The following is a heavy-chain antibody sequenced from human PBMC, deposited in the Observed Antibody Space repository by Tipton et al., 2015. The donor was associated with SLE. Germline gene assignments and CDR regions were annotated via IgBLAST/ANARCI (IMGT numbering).Heavy chain of an antibody. CDR2: ISWNSGSI. Sequence: SLRLSCAVSGFTFDDYAMHWVRQAPGKGLEWVSGISWNSGSIGYADSVKGRFTISRDNAKNSLYLQMNSLRAEDTALYYCAKDAFDIWGQGTMVTVSS. CDR3: AKDAFDI. V-gene: IGHV3-9*01. J-gene: IGHJ3*02. CDR1: GFTFDDYA.